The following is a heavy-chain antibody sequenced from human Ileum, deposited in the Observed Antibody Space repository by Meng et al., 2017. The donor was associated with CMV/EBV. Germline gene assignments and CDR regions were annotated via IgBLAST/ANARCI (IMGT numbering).Heavy chain of an antibody. CDR2: IYSNGAT. J-gene: IGHJ5*02. V-gene: IGHV4-4*07. Sequence: REPVTVLVNPSDTLSLSCTVSGESMIESFWTWSRQPAGKGLEWIGRIYSNGATNDNPSLQSRVTMSIDTSKNQFSLKVTSVTAADTAVYYCARWGSGMSPTADWFDPWGQGTLVTVSS. D-gene: IGHD2-15*01. CDR1: GESMIESF. CDR3: ARWGSGMSPTADWFDP.